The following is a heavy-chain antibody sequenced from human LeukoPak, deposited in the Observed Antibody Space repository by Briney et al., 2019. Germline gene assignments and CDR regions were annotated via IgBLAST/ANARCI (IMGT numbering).Heavy chain of an antibody. Sequence: SVKVSCKASGGTFSSYAISWVRQAPGQGLEWMGGTTPIFGTANYAEKFQGRVTITADESTSTAYMELSSLRSEDTAVYYCARGRSGSYFDYWGQGTLVTVSS. CDR3: ARGRSGSYFDY. J-gene: IGHJ4*02. D-gene: IGHD3-10*01. V-gene: IGHV1-69*13. CDR1: GGTFSSYA. CDR2: TTPIFGTA.